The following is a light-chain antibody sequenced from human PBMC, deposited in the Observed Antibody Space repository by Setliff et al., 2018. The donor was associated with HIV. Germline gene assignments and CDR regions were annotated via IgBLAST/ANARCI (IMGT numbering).Light chain of an antibody. J-gene: IGLJ1*01. V-gene: IGLV2-14*01. Sequence: QSVLAQPAYVSGSPGQSITISCTGTSSDIGGYNFVSWYQHHPGKAPKLVSYEVTNRPSGVSNRFSGSKSGNTASLTISGLQADDEADYYCSSYTSSSPYVFGTGTKVTVL. CDR3: SSYTSSSPYV. CDR1: SSDIGGYNF. CDR2: EVT.